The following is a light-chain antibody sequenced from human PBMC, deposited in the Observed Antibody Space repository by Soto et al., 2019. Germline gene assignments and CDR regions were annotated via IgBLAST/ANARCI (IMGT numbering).Light chain of an antibody. CDR3: QQYNDWPPYT. V-gene: IGKV3-15*01. J-gene: IGKJ2*01. Sequence: EIVMTQSPATLSVSPGERATLSCRASQSMSSNLAWYQQKPGQAPRLLIYGASTRATGIPARFSGSGSGTELTLTISSLQSEDFAVYYCQQYNDWPPYTFGQGTKLEIK. CDR2: GAS. CDR1: QSMSSN.